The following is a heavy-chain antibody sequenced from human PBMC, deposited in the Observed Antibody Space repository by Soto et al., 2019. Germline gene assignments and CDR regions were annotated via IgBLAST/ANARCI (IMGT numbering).Heavy chain of an antibody. D-gene: IGHD5-18*01. J-gene: IGHJ6*02. CDR3: ARAKGVGIQLWNYYYYYGMDV. CDR1: GYTFTSYD. Sequence: ASVKVSCKASGYTFTSYDINWVRQATGQGFEWMGWMNPNSGNTGYAQKFQGRVTMTRNTSISTAYMELSSLRSEDTAVYYCARAKGVGIQLWNYYYYYGMDVWGQGTTVTVSS. V-gene: IGHV1-8*01. CDR2: MNPNSGNT.